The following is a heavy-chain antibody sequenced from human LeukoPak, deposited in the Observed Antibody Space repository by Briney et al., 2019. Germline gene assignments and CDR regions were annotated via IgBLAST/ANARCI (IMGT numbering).Heavy chain of an antibody. CDR1: GFTFSSYW. J-gene: IGHJ4*02. D-gene: IGHD3-10*01. CDR2: IKQDGSEK. CDR3: ARYGSGSYFYYFDY. Sequence: PGGSLRLSCAASGFTFSSYWMSWVRQAPGKGLEWVANIKQDGSEKYYVDSVKGRFTISRDNAKNSLYLQMNSLRAEDTAVYYCARYGSGSYFYYFDYWGQGTLVTVSS. V-gene: IGHV3-7*01.